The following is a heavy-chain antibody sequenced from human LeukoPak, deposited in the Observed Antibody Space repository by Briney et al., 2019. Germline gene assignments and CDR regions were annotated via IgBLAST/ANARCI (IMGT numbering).Heavy chain of an antibody. D-gene: IGHD4-23*01. CDR1: GGSISSYY. CDR2: IYYSGST. CDR3: ARGGWKLRIDY. V-gene: IGHV4-59*01. Sequence: SETLSLTCTVSGGSISSYYWSWIRQPPGKGLEWIGYIYYSGSTNYNPSLKSRVTISVDTSKNQFSLKLSSVTAADTAVYYCARGGWKLRIDYWGQGTLVTVSS. J-gene: IGHJ4*02.